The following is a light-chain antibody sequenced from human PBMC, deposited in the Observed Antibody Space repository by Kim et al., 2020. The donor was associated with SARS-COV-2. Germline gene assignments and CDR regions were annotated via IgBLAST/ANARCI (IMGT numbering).Light chain of an antibody. CDR1: SSDVGAYDY. J-gene: IGLJ3*02. CDR2: DVS. Sequence: QSALTQPASVSGSPGQSITISCTGTSSDVGAYDYVSWHQQHPGKAPKLIIYDVSNRPSGVSNRFSGSKSGNTASLTISGLQAEDEADYYCNSYTSSSTRVFGGGTQLTVL. V-gene: IGLV2-14*03. CDR3: NSYTSSSTRV.